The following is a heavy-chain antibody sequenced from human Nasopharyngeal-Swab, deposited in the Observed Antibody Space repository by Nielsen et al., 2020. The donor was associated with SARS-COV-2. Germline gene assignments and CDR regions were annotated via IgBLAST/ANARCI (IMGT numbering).Heavy chain of an antibody. CDR3: ARGSSGHPYYVDF. CDR1: GYTFTSYY. Sequence: ASVKVSCKASGYTFTSYYMHWVRQAPGQGLEWMGIINPSGGSTSYAQKFQGRVTFTSKTSASTAYMELSSRRSEDTAVYYCARGSSGHPYYVDFWGQGTLVTVSS. D-gene: IGHD3-22*01. J-gene: IGHJ4*02. V-gene: IGHV1-46*01. CDR2: INPSGGST.